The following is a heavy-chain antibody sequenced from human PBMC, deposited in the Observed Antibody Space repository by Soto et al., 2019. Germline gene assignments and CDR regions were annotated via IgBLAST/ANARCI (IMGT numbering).Heavy chain of an antibody. CDR1: GFTLTDYD. J-gene: IGHJ3*02. D-gene: IGHD2-15*01. V-gene: IGHV1-8*01. CDR3: ARLDLLVAARASDAFDI. Sequence: QVQLVQSGAEVKKPGASVKVSCKASGFTLTDYDINWVRQAPGQGLEWMGWMNPNNGNTGYAEKFQDRVSLTRATSVNTAYMELSSLTFEDTAVYFCARLDLLVAARASDAFDIWGQGTRVTVSS. CDR2: MNPNNGNT.